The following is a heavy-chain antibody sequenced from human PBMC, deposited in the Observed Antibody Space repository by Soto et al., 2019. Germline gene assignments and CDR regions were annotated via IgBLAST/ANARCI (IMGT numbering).Heavy chain of an antibody. CDR2: IRAKAHGGTT. CDR1: AFNFADYA. CDR3: TRAYDSSPLDY. V-gene: IGHV3-49*04. D-gene: IGHD3-22*01. J-gene: IGHJ4*02. Sequence: EVQLVESGGGLVQPGRSLRLSCTASAFNFADYAMNWVRQVPGKGLEWVGFIRAKAHGGTTDYAASVKGRFTISRDDSKSIAYLQMNSLKTEDTALYCFTRAYDSSPLDYWGQGTRVTVSS.